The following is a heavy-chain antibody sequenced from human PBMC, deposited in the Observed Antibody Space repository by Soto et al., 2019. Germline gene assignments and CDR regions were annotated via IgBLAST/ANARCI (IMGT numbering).Heavy chain of an antibody. CDR3: VRILPPYYDFWSGYYYFDY. V-gene: IGHV1-18*01. CDR1: GYTFTSYG. CDR2: ISAYNGNT. D-gene: IGHD3-3*01. Sequence: ASVKVSCKASGYTFTSYGISWVRQAPGQGLEWMGWISAYNGNTNLAQKLQGRVTMTTDTSTSTAYMELRSLRSDDPAVDYCVRILPPYYDFWSGYYYFDYWGQGTLVTVSS. J-gene: IGHJ4*02.